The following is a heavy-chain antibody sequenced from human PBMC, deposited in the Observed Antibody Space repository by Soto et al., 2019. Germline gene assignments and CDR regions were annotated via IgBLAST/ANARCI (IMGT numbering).Heavy chain of an antibody. D-gene: IGHD6-13*01. V-gene: IGHV4-30-4*01. J-gene: IGHJ4*02. Sequence: QVQLQESRPGLVKPSQTLSLTCTVSGDSISSGDSYWSWIRQSPEKGLEWIGYIYCSGSTYYNPSLKSRVTMSVDTSKNQFSLRLSSVTAADTAVYYCAREAPASRIRGGFEYWGQGTLVTVSS. CDR2: IYCSGST. CDR1: GDSISSGDSY. CDR3: AREAPASRIRGGFEY.